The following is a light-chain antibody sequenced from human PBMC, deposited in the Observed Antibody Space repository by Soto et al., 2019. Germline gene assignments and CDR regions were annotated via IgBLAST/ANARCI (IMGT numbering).Light chain of an antibody. J-gene: IGLJ1*01. CDR1: SSNIGAGHD. V-gene: IGLV1-40*01. Sequence: QSVLTQPRSVSGAPGQSVTISCTGSSSNIGAGHDVHWYQQLPGTAPKLLIYGNGNRPSGVPDRFSGSKSGTSASLAITGIQAEDEADYYCQSYHSGLSGQEVFGNGKKVTV. CDR2: GNG. CDR3: QSYHSGLSGQEV.